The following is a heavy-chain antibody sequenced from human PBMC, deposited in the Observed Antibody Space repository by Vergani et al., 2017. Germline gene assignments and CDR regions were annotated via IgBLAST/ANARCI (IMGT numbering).Heavy chain of an antibody. CDR3: ARVSRSSSWYWVDY. Sequence: QVQLVQSGAEVKKPGSSVKVSCKASGGTFSSYTISCVRQAPGQGLEWMGRIIPILGIANYAQKFQGRVTITADKSTSTAYMELSSLRSEDTAVYYCARVSRSSSWYWVDYWGQGTLVTVSS. CDR1: GGTFSSYT. J-gene: IGHJ4*02. D-gene: IGHD6-13*01. V-gene: IGHV1-69*02. CDR2: IIPILGIA.